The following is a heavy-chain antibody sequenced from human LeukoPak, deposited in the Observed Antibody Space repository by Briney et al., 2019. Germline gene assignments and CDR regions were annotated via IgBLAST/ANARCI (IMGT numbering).Heavy chain of an antibody. Sequence: VGSLRLSSAPSGFSPYAYAMTSGRESPGKGRKWVSRISGDVGSTYYAESVKGRFHISRDNSKNSLYLQMNSLRTEDTTLYYCAKDMPGGERITMVRGVMVGYYYYGMDVWGQGATVTVSS. D-gene: IGHD3-10*01. J-gene: IGHJ6*02. CDR2: ISGDVGST. CDR1: GFSPYAYA. V-gene: IGHV3-43*02. CDR3: AKDMPGGERITMVRGVMVGYYYYGMDV.